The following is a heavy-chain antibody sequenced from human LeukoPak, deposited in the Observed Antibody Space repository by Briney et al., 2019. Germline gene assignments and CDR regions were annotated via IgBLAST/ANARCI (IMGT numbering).Heavy chain of an antibody. Sequence: GGSLGLSCAASGFTFSSYAMSWVRQAPGKGLEWVGFIRSKAYGGTTEYAASVKGRFTISRDDSKGIAYLQMNSLKTEDTAVYYCTRDSSSALIFDYWGQGTLVTVSS. CDR2: IRSKAYGGTT. CDR3: TRDSSSALIFDY. J-gene: IGHJ4*02. D-gene: IGHD6-6*01. V-gene: IGHV3-49*04. CDR1: GFTFSSYA.